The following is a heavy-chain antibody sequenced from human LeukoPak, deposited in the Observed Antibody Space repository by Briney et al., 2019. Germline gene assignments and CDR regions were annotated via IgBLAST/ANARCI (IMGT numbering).Heavy chain of an antibody. D-gene: IGHD6-19*01. CDR1: GFTFSSYA. CDR3: AKEGIAVAGHFDY. V-gene: IGHV3-30-3*01. Sequence: GGSLRLSCAASGFTFSSYAMHWVRQAPGKGLEWVAVISYDGSNKYYADSVKGRFTISRDNSKNTLYLQMNSLRAEDTAVYYCAKEGIAVAGHFDYWGQGTLVTVSS. J-gene: IGHJ4*02. CDR2: ISYDGSNK.